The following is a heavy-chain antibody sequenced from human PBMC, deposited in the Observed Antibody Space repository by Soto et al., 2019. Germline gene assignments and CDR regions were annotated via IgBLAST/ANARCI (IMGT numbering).Heavy chain of an antibody. Sequence: GGSLRLSCAASGFTFSSYGMHWVRQAPGKGLEWVAVISYDGSNKYYADSVKGRFTISRDNSKNTLHLQVNSLRAEDTAVYYCATSGGGRPRGAFDIWGQGTMVTVSS. CDR2: ISYDGSNK. V-gene: IGHV3-30*03. CDR3: ATSGGGRPRGAFDI. J-gene: IGHJ3*02. CDR1: GFTFSSYG. D-gene: IGHD3-10*01.